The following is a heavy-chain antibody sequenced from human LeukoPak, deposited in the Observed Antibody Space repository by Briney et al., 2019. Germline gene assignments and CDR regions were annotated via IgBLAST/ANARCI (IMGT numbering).Heavy chain of an antibody. J-gene: IGHJ4*02. CDR3: AKWDAVRGYDY. Sequence: GGSLRLSCAASGFTFDDFAMGWVRQAPGKGPEWVSDIKWDGSFIRYADSVKGRFTISRDNAKNSLYLQMNSLRAEDTAFYYCAKWDAVRGYDYWGQGTLVTVSS. CDR2: IKWDGSFI. V-gene: IGHV3-20*04. D-gene: IGHD3-10*01. CDR1: GFTFDDFA.